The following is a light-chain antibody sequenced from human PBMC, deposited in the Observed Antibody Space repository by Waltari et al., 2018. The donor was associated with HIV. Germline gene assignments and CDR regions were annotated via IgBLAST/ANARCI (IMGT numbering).Light chain of an antibody. J-gene: IGLJ2*01. CDR3: QAWDSYTAI. CDR2: QDN. V-gene: IGLV3-1*01. Sequence: SFELTQPPSVSVSPGQTANISCSGDKLGDRYACWYHQRPGQSPVLVIYQDNKRPSGIPERFSGSNSGNTATLTISGTQAMDEADYYCQAWDSYTAIFGGGTKLTVL. CDR1: KLGDRY.